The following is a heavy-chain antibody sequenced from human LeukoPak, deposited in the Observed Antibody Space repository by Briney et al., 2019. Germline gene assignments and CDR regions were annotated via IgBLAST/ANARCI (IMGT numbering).Heavy chain of an antibody. Sequence: ASVKVSCKASGYTFTSYGISWVRQAPGQGLESMGWISAYNGNTNYAQKLQGRVTMTTDTSTSTAYMELRSLRSDDTAVYYCARDLAARPTNWFDPWGQGTLVTVSS. CDR1: GYTFTSYG. CDR2: ISAYNGNT. J-gene: IGHJ5*02. V-gene: IGHV1-18*01. CDR3: ARDLAARPTNWFDP. D-gene: IGHD6-6*01.